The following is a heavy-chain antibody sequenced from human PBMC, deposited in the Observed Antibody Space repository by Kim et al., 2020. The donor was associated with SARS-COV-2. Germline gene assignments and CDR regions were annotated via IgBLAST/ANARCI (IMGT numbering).Heavy chain of an antibody. Sequence: DSVKGRFTISRDNANNTLYLQMNSLRADDTAVYYCARLEGLLVYGPSCGVWGQGTLVIVSS. V-gene: IGHV3-23*01. D-gene: IGHD6-6*01. CDR3: ARLEGLLVYGPSCGV. J-gene: IGHJ4*02.